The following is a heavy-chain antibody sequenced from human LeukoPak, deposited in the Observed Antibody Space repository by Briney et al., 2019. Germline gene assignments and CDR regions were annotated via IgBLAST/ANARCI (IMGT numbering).Heavy chain of an antibody. D-gene: IGHD5-12*01. CDR3: AREGGPWLRPNKFWFDP. CDR1: GYTFTGYY. J-gene: IGHJ5*02. CDR2: INPNSGGT. Sequence: ASVKVSCKASGYTFTGYYMHWVRQAPGQGLEWMGWINPNSGGTNYAQKFQGRVTMTRDTSISTAYMELSRLRSDDTAVYYCAREGGPWLRPNKFWFDPWGQGTLVTVSS. V-gene: IGHV1-2*02.